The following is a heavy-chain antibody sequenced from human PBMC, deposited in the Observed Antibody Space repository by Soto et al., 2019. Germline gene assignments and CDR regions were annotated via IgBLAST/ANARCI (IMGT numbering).Heavy chain of an antibody. CDR3: ARDPGYGDFHDY. D-gene: IGHD4-17*01. Sequence: GGSLRLSCSASGFTFSSYSMNWVRQAPGKGLEWVSSISSSSSYIYYADSVKGRFTISRDNAKNSLYLQMNSLRAEDTAVYYCARDPGYGDFHDYWGQGTLVTVSS. J-gene: IGHJ4*02. V-gene: IGHV3-21*01. CDR1: GFTFSSYS. CDR2: ISSSSSYI.